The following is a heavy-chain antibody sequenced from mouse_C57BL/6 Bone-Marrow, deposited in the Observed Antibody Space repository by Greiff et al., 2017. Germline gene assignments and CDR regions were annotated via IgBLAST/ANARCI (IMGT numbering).Heavy chain of an antibody. CDR3: TVRNLSRYFDV. D-gene: IGHD1-1*01. CDR2: IRLKSDNYAT. CDR1: GFTFSNYW. J-gene: IGHJ1*03. Sequence: EVKVEESGGGLVQPGGSMKLSCVASGFTFSNYWMNWVRQSPEKGLEWVAQIRLKSDNYATHYAESVKGRFTISRDDSKSSVYLQMNNLRAEDTGIYYCTVRNLSRYFDVWGTGTTVTVSS. V-gene: IGHV6-3*01.